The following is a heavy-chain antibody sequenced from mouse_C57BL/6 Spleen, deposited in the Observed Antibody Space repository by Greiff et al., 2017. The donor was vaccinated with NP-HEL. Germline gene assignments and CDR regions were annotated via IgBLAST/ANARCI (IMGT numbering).Heavy chain of an antibody. D-gene: IGHD2-3*01. CDR3: TTPGDGYYYFDY. CDR1: GFNIKDYY. V-gene: IGHV14-1*01. Sequence: VQLQQSGAELVRPGASVKLSCTASGFNIKDYYMHWVKQRPEQGLAWICRLDPADGDPDYAPTFQGNSTMTADTSSNTAYLQLSSLTSEDTAVYYCTTPGDGYYYFDYWGQGTTLTVSS. J-gene: IGHJ2*01. CDR2: LDPADGDP.